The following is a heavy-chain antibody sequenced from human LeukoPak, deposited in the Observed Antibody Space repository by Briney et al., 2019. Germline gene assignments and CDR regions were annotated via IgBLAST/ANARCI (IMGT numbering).Heavy chain of an antibody. CDR3: ASGTYRLGDY. Sequence: GGSQRLSCAASGFSFSTYAMSWVRQAPGKGLEWVSGISGSGVDTHYADSVKGRCRISRDNSKNTLYLQLNSLRAEDTAVYYCASGTYRLGDYWGLGTLVTVSS. V-gene: IGHV3-23*01. CDR2: ISGSGVDT. CDR1: GFSFSTYA. J-gene: IGHJ4*02. D-gene: IGHD3-10*01.